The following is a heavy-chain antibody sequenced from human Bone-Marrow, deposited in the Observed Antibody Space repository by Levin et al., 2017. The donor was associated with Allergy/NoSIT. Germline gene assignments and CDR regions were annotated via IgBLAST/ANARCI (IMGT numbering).Heavy chain of an antibody. V-gene: IGHV3-23*01. D-gene: IGHD3-16*01. CDR2: ISGGGGTT. CDR3: AKEQQITY. J-gene: IGHJ4*02. Sequence: GESLKISCAASRFTFSSYAMSWVRQAPGKGLEWVSTISGGGGTTYYADSVKGRFTISRDNSKNTLYLQMNSLRAEDTAVYYCAKEQQITYWGQGTLVTVSS. CDR1: RFTFSSYA.